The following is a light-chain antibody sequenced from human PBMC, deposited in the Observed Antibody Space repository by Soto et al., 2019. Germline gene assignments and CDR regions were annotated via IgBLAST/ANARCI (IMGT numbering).Light chain of an antibody. V-gene: IGKV3D-7*01. J-gene: IGKJ1*01. CDR1: QSVSSSY. CDR3: QQDYNLPPA. CDR2: GAS. Sequence: ERVMTQSPATLSLSPGEIVTLSCRASQSVSSSYLTWYQQKPGQAPRLLIYGASTRATGIPARFSGSGSGTDFTLTISSLQPEDFAVYYCQQDYNLPPAFGQGTKVDIK.